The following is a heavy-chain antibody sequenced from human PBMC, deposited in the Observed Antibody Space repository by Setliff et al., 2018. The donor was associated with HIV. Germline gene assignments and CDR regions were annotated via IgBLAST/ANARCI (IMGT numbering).Heavy chain of an antibody. CDR2: ISYSGST. Sequence: SETLSLTCAVFGGSFSDFYWSWIRQPPGKGLEWIGEISYSGSTVYNPSLKSRVTMSVDASKNQFSLKLSSVTAADTAIYYCARTYSSNWYIDYWGQGTLVTVSS. V-gene: IGHV4-34*01. J-gene: IGHJ4*02. CDR3: ARTYSSNWYIDY. D-gene: IGHD6-13*01. CDR1: GGSFSDFY.